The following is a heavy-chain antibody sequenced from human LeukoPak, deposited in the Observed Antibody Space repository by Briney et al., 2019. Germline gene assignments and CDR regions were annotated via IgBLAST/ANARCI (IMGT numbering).Heavy chain of an antibody. CDR1: GFTYSSYA. CDR3: AKERSRGGDCLDY. V-gene: IGHV3-23*01. J-gene: IGHJ4*02. D-gene: IGHD2-21*02. CDR2: ISVSGGST. Sequence: TGGSLRLSCAASGFTYSSYAVSWVRQAPGKGLEWVSAISVSGGSTYYADSVKGRFTISRDNSKNTLYLQMNSLRAEETAVYYCAKERSRGGDCLDYWGQGTLVTVSS.